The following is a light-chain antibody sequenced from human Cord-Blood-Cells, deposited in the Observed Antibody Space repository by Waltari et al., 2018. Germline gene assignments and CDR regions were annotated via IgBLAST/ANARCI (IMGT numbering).Light chain of an antibody. V-gene: IGLV1-47*01. Sequence: QSVLTQPPSASGTPGQRVTISCSGSSSNIGSNYVYWYQQLPGTAPKLLIYRNNQRPPGVPDRFSGSKSGTSASLAISGLRSEDEDDYYCAAWDDSLSGYVFGTGTKVTVL. CDR3: AAWDDSLSGYV. CDR1: SSNIGSNY. J-gene: IGLJ1*01. CDR2: RNN.